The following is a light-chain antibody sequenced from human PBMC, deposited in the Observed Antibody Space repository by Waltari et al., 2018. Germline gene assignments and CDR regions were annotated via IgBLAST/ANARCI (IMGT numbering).Light chain of an antibody. J-gene: IGKJ1*01. CDR2: AAS. V-gene: IGKV1-39*01. Sequence: DIQLTQSPSSLSASVGDRVTITCRASQRIDNNVNWYQQRPGKAPKLLIFAASRLQSGVPARFSGSGSGTEFTLSISTLQPEDFATYFCQQSDSVPRTFGQGTRVEI. CDR1: QRIDNN. CDR3: QQSDSVPRT.